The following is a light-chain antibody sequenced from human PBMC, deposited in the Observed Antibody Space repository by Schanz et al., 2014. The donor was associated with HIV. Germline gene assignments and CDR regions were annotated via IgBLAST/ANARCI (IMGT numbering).Light chain of an antibody. CDR2: EAS. Sequence: DIQMTQSPSTLSASVGDRITITCRASQSISEWLAWYQQKPGQAPNLLISEASTLESGVPSRFSGTGSGTEFTLTISRLQPEDVATYYCQKYNSAPLTFGGGTKVEIK. V-gene: IGKV1-5*03. CDR3: QKYNSAPLT. CDR1: QSISEW. J-gene: IGKJ4*01.